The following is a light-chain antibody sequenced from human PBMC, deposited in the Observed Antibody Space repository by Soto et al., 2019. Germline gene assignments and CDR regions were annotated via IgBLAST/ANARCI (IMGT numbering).Light chain of an antibody. CDR1: QSVSSSY. V-gene: IGKV3D-7*01. CDR3: QQYNSWT. J-gene: IGKJ1*01. CDR2: GAS. Sequence: EIVLTQSPGTLSLSPEERATLSCRASQSVSSSYLAWYQQKRGQAPRLLVYGASTRATGIPARIIGSGSGTEFTLTISSLQPDDFATYYCQQYNSWTFGQWTKVDI.